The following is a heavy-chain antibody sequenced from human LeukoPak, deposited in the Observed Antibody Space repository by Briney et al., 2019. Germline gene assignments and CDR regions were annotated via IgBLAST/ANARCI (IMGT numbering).Heavy chain of an antibody. CDR1: GYTLTELS. CDR3: ATVYYGSGHDAFDI. V-gene: IGHV1-24*01. Sequence: ASVKASCKVSGYTLTELSMHWVRQAPGKGLEWMGGFDPEDGETIYAQKFQGRVTMTEDTSTDTAYMELSSLRSEDTAVYYCATVYYGSGHDAFDIWGQGTMVTVSS. D-gene: IGHD3-10*01. CDR2: FDPEDGET. J-gene: IGHJ3*02.